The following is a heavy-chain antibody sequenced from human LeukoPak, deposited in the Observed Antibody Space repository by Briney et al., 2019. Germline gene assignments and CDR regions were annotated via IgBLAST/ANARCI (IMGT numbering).Heavy chain of an antibody. CDR1: GFVFGHSW. V-gene: IGHV3-7*03. D-gene: IGHD3-22*01. CDR3: VRDRGYSTFDY. J-gene: IGHJ4*02. Sequence: GGSLRLSCEASGFVFGHSWMSWVRQAPGKGLERVANINLGGSEINYLDSLTGRLNISRDNAKDSLYLQMNGLRAEDTAVYFCVRDRGYSTFDYWGQGTLVTVSS. CDR2: INLGGSEI.